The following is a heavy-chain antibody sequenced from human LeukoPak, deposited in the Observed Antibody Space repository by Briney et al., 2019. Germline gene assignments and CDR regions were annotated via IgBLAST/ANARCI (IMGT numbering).Heavy chain of an antibody. V-gene: IGHV3-23*01. CDR3: AKAMGATLFDY. CDR2: IYSAGSI. Sequence: GGSLRLSCAASGFTFSSYAMSWVRQAPGKGLEWVSFIYSAGSIYYSDSVKGRFTISIDNSKNTLYLQMNSLRAGDTAVYYCAKAMGATLFDYWGQGTLVTVSS. D-gene: IGHD1-26*01. CDR1: GFTFSSYA. J-gene: IGHJ4*02.